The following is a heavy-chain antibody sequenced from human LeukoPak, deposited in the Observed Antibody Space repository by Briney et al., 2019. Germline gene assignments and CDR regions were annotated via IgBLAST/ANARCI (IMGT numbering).Heavy chain of an antibody. CDR1: GGSISGHY. V-gene: IGHV4-59*11. CDR3: ARGRYIEL. CDR2: IYSSGST. Sequence: SETLSLTCAVSGGSISGHYCSWIRQPPGKGLEWLGYIYSSGSTNYNPSPESRVTMSVDTSKNQFSLKLSSVAAADTAVYYCARGRYIELWGRGTLVTVSS. J-gene: IGHJ2*01. D-gene: IGHD1-14*01.